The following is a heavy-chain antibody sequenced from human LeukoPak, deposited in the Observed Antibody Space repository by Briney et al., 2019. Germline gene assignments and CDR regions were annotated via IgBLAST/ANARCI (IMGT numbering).Heavy chain of an antibody. V-gene: IGHV3-64*01. CDR2: ISSNGGST. D-gene: IGHD3-10*01. Sequence: GGSLRLSCAASGFTFSSYAMHWVRQAPGKGLEYVSAISSNGGSTYYANSVKGRFTISRDNSKNTLYLRMGSLRAEDMAVYYCARRPMVRGVIDYWGQGTLVTVSS. CDR3: ARRPMVRGVIDY. J-gene: IGHJ4*02. CDR1: GFTFSSYA.